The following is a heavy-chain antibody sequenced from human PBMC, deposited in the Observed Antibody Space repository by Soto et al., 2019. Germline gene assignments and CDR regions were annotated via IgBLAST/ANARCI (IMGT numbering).Heavy chain of an antibody. V-gene: IGHV3-30-3*01. CDR3: AIEQTSALHL. J-gene: IGHJ3*01. CDR2: ISYDGSNK. Sequence: QVQLVESGGGVVQPGRSLRLSCAASGFTFSNYAMHWVRQAPGKGLEWVAVISYDGSNKYYADSVKGRFTISRDNSKNTLHLQMNSLRAEDTAVYYCAIEQTSALHLWGQGTMVTVSS. D-gene: IGHD4-17*01. CDR1: GFTFSNYA.